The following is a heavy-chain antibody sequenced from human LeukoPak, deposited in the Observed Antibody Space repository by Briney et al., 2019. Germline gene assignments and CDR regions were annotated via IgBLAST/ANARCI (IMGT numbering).Heavy chain of an antibody. J-gene: IGHJ5*02. Sequence: KPSETLSLTRSVSGDSIAATSYYWAWIRQPPGKGLEWIGSIYYSGNTKYDPSLQSRVTISVDTSKNQFSLSLTSVTAADTAVYYCARQIRYTYDPNWFHPWGQGTLVTVSS. CDR2: IYYSGNT. D-gene: IGHD5-12*01. CDR1: GDSIAATSYY. CDR3: ARQIRYTYDPNWFHP. V-gene: IGHV4-39*01.